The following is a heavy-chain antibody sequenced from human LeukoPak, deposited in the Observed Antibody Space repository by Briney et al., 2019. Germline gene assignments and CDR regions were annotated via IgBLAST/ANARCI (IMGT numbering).Heavy chain of an antibody. CDR1: GGSFSGYY. CDR2: INHSGST. D-gene: IGHD5-18*01. J-gene: IGHJ4*02. V-gene: IGHV4-34*01. Sequence: SETLSLTCAVYGGSFSGYYWSWICQPPGKGWRGIGEINHSGSTNYNPSLKSRVTISVDTSKNQFSLKLSSVTAADTAVYYCARGSHGYSYGYGYWGQGTLVTVSS. CDR3: ARGSHGYSYGYGY.